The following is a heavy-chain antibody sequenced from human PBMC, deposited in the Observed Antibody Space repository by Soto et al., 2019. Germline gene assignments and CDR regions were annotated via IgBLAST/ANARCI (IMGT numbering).Heavy chain of an antibody. J-gene: IGHJ6*02. D-gene: IGHD6-19*01. V-gene: IGHV4-59*08. CDR3: ARTQQWLVRRRYYYYGMDV. CDR2: IYYSGST. CDR1: GGSISSYY. Sequence: QVQLQESGPGLVKPSETLSLTCTVSGGSISSYYWSWIRQPPGKGLEWIGYIYYSGSTNYNPSLRSRVTISVDSSKNQFALKLSAVTAADTAVYYCARTQQWLVRRRYYYYGMDVWGQGTAVTVSS.